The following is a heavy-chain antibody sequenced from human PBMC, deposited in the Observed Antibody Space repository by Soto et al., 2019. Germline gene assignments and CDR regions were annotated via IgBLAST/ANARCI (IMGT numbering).Heavy chain of an antibody. Sequence: QVHLMQSGAEVKKPGSSVKVSCKASGGTFGSDAITWVRQAPGQGLEWVGRIIPIFGTTNYAQNLQGRVSISADKSTLTSYMELHSRTSDDTALYYCARDRTDSGYYTNWLDPWGQGTQVTVSS. J-gene: IGHJ5*02. V-gene: IGHV1-69*06. CDR2: IIPIFGTT. CDR3: ARDRTDSGYYTNWLDP. CDR1: GGTFGSDA. D-gene: IGHD3-22*01.